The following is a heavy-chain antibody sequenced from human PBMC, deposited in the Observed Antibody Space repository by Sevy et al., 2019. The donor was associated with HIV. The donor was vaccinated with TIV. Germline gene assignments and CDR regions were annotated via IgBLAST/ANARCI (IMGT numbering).Heavy chain of an antibody. Sequence: GSLRLSCTGSGFSFSYYGIHWVRQAPGKGLDWVALISHDGLNEYYADSVKGRFTISRDNSKNTVYLEMNRLRNEDTAIYFCANAYSGSYSHSYLYALDVWGQGTTVTVSS. V-gene: IGHV3-30*18. CDR3: ANAYSGSYSHSYLYALDV. D-gene: IGHD1-26*01. CDR1: GFSFSYYG. J-gene: IGHJ6*02. CDR2: ISHDGLNE.